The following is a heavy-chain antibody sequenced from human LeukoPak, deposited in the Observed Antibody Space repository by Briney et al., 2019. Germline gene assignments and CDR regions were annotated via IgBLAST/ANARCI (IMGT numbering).Heavy chain of an antibody. J-gene: IGHJ5*02. Sequence: GASVKVSCKASGGTFSSYAISWVRQAPGQGLEWMGRIIPILGIADYAQKFQGRVTITADKSTSTAYMELSSLRSEDTAVYYCARLGHCSSTSCYFSWFDPWGQGTLVTVSS. CDR1: GGTFSSYA. D-gene: IGHD2-2*01. V-gene: IGHV1-69*04. CDR3: ARLGHCSSTSCYFSWFDP. CDR2: IIPILGIA.